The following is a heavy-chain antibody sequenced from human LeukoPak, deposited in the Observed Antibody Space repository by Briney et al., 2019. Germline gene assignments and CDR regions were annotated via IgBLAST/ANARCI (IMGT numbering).Heavy chain of an antibody. V-gene: IGHV4-39*01. D-gene: IGHD6-19*01. Sequence: SETLSLTCTVSGGSISSSSYYWGWIRQPPGKGLEWIGSIYYSGSTYYNPSLKSRVTISVDTSKNQFSLKLSSVTAADTAVYYCAKGDTVAGTFDYWGQGTPVTVSS. J-gene: IGHJ4*02. CDR3: AKGDTVAGTFDY. CDR2: IYYSGST. CDR1: GGSISSSSYY.